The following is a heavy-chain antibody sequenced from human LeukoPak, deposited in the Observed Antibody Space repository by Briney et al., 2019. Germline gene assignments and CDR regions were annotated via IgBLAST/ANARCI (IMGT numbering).Heavy chain of an antibody. CDR3: ASSPIRYYYDSSGYYFDY. D-gene: IGHD3-22*01. V-gene: IGHV4-34*01. J-gene: IGHJ4*02. CDR2: INHSGST. Sequence: SETLSLTCAVYGGSFSGYYWSWIRQPPGKGLEWIGEINHSGSTNYNPSLKSRVTISVDTSKNQFSLKLSSVTAADTAVYYCASSPIRYYYDSSGYYFDYWGQGTLVTVSS. CDR1: GGSFSGYY.